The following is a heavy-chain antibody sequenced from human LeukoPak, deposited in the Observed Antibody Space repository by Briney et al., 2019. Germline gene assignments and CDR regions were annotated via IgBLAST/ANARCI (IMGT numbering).Heavy chain of an antibody. CDR1: GFTFSSYG. CDR3: ARGFRPGASNSPFDY. J-gene: IGHJ4*02. Sequence: PGGSLRLSCAASGFTFSSYGMHWVRQAPGKGLEWVAVIWYDGSNKYYADSVKGRFTISRDNSKNTLYLQMNSLRAEDTAVYYCARGFRPGASNSPFDYWGQGTLVTVSS. V-gene: IGHV3-33*01. CDR2: IWYDGSNK. D-gene: IGHD4/OR15-4a*01.